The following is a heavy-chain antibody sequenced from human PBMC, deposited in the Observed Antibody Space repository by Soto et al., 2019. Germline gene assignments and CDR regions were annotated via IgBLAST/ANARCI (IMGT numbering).Heavy chain of an antibody. CDR3: ARDRPSGKLFDY. J-gene: IGHJ4*02. CDR2: IWYDGSYK. Sequence: QVQLVESGGGVVQPGTSLRLSCAASGFIFSNYGIHWVRQAPGKGLEWVAVIWYDGSYKYYADSVKGRFTISRDDSKNALYLQMNSLRAEDTAVYYCARDRPSGKLFDYWGQGTLVTVSS. CDR1: GFIFSNYG. V-gene: IGHV3-33*01.